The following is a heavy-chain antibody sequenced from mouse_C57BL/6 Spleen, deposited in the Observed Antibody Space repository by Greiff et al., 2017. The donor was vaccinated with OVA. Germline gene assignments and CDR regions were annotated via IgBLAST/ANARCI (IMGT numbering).Heavy chain of an antibody. Sequence: QVQLQQSGTELVKPGASVKLSCTASGYTFTSYWMPWVKQSPGQGLEWIGNINPSDGGTNYTEKFKSKATLTVDKSSSNAYMQLSHLTSEDSAVYYCARGDGYIYAMDYWGQGTSVTVSA. CDR1: GYTFTSYW. CDR2: INPSDGGT. CDR3: ARGDGYIYAMDY. D-gene: IGHD2-3*01. J-gene: IGHJ4*01. V-gene: IGHV1-53*01.